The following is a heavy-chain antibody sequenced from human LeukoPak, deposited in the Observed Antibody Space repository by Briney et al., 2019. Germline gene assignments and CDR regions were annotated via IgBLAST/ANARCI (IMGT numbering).Heavy chain of an antibody. V-gene: IGHV3-7*01. J-gene: IGHJ3*01. CDR3: ARDSNPNYYDNGNYYVDAFDL. D-gene: IGHD3-22*01. Sequence: PGGSLRLSCAASGFTFSSYSMNWVRQAPGKGLEWVANIKRDGSDKNYLDSVRGRFTISRDNAKNSLYLQMNFLRAEDTAVYYCARDSNPNYYDNGNYYVDAFDLWGQGTMVTVSS. CDR1: GFTFSSYS. CDR2: IKRDGSDK.